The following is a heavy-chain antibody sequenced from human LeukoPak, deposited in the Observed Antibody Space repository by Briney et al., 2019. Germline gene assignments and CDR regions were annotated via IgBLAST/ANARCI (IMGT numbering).Heavy chain of an antibody. CDR1: GFTFDDYA. Sequence: GGSLRLSCAASGFTFDDYAMHWVRQAPGQGLEWVSGISWNSGSIGYADSVKGRFTISRDNAKNSLYLQMNSLRAEDTALYYCAKDIVGATTGPFDYWGQGTLVTVSS. CDR2: ISWNSGSI. J-gene: IGHJ4*02. CDR3: AKDIVGATTGPFDY. D-gene: IGHD1-26*01. V-gene: IGHV3-9*01.